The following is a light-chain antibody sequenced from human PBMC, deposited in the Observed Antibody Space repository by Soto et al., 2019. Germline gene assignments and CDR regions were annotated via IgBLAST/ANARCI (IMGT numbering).Light chain of an antibody. CDR3: QQYNNWPWT. Sequence: DIQMTQSPSSLSASVGDRVTITCRASQGIRNDLAWYQQKPGKAPKGLIYTASSLHSGVPSRFSGSGSGTEFTLTISSLQSEDFAVYYCQQYNNWPWTFGQGTKVDIK. CDR2: TAS. CDR1: QGIRND. J-gene: IGKJ1*01. V-gene: IGKV1-17*01.